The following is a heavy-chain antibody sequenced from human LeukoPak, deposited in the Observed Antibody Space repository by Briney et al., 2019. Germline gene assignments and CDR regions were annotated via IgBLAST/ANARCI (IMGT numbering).Heavy chain of an antibody. V-gene: IGHV4-39*01. J-gene: IGHJ6*02. Sequence: SETLSLTCTVSGGSISSSSYYWGWIRQPPGKGLEWIGSIYYSGSTYYNPSLKSRVTISVDTSKNQFSLKLSSVTAADTAVYYCARLPRSSGCSGGSCYGMDVWGQGTTVTVSS. D-gene: IGHD2-15*01. CDR2: IYYSGST. CDR1: GGSISSSSYY. CDR3: ARLPRSSGCSGGSCYGMDV.